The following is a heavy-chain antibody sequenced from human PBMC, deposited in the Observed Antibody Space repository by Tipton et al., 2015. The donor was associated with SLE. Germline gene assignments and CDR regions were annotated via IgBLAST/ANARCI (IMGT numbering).Heavy chain of an antibody. CDR2: VSAYNGNT. V-gene: IGHV1-18*01. D-gene: IGHD3-22*01. Sequence: QSGAEVKKPGASVKVSCKASGYTFTSYGISWVRQAPGQGLEWMGWVSAYNGNTNYAQKLQGRVTMTTDTSTSTAYMELRSLRSDDTAVYYYARAAGSSGYHGTFDNWGQGTMVTVSS. CDR3: ARAAGSSGYHGTFDN. J-gene: IGHJ3*02. CDR1: GYTFTSYG.